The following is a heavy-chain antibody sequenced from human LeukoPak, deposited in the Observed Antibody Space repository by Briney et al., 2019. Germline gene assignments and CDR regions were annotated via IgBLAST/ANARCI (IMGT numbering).Heavy chain of an antibody. CDR2: ISSSSSYI. J-gene: IGHJ4*02. CDR1: GFTFSSYS. V-gene: IGHV3-21*01. D-gene: IGHD3-10*01. CDR3: AKDMGSGSYYNGGGDY. Sequence: GGSLRLSCAASGFTFSSYSMNWVRQAPGKGLEWVSSISSSSSYIYYADSVKGRFTISRDNAKNSLYLQMNSLRAEDTAVYFCAKDMGSGSYYNGGGDYWGQGTLVTVSS.